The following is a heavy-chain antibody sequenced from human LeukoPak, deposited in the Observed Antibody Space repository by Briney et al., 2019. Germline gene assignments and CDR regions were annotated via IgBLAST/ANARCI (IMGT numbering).Heavy chain of an antibody. V-gene: IGHV1-2*02. CDR3: ARGSFSADAPLVLDYFHH. D-gene: IGHD5-18*01. Sequence: GASVKVSCKASGYTFTGYYMHWVRQAPGQGLEWMGWINPNSGGTNYAQKFQGRVTMTRDTSISTAYMELSRLRSDDTAVYYCARGSFSADAPLVLDYFHHWGQGTLATVSS. CDR2: INPNSGGT. CDR1: GYTFTGYY. J-gene: IGHJ1*01.